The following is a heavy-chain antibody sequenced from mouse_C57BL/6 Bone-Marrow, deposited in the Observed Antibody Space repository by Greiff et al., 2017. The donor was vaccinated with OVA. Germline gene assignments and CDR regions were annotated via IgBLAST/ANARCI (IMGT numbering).Heavy chain of an antibody. Sequence: EVNVVESGGDLVKPGGSLKLSCAASGFTFSSYGMSWVRQTPDKRLEWVATISSGGSYTYYPDSVKGRFTISRDNAKNTLYLQMSSLKSEDTAMYYCARQAGSVDYWGQGTTLTVSS. J-gene: IGHJ2*01. CDR3: ARQAGSVDY. D-gene: IGHD1-1*01. CDR2: ISSGGSYT. V-gene: IGHV5-6*01. CDR1: GFTFSSYG.